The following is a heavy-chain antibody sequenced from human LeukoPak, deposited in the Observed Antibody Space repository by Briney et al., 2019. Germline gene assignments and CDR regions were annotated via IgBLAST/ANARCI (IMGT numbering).Heavy chain of an antibody. Sequence: GESLKISCKGSGYSFTSYWIGWVRQMPGKGLEWMGIIYPDDSDTRYSPSFQGQVTISADKSISTAYLQWSSLKASDTAMYYCASSYYYDSSGQYYFDYWGQGTLVTVSS. CDR1: GYSFTSYW. D-gene: IGHD3-22*01. CDR2: IYPDDSDT. J-gene: IGHJ4*02. V-gene: IGHV5-51*01. CDR3: ASSYYYDSSGQYYFDY.